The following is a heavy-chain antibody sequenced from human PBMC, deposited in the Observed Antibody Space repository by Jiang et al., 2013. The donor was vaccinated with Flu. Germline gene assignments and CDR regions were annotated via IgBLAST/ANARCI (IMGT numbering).Heavy chain of an antibody. CDR2: IYGGGST. CDR3: ARDRWDGYYGMDV. V-gene: IGHV3-53*04. J-gene: IGHJ6*02. Sequence: QLVESGGGLVQPGGSLRLSCAASGFSVSSNYMSWVRQAPGKGLEWVSVIYGGGSTYYADSVKGRFTISRHNSKNTLYLEMNSVRLEDTAVYYCARDRWDGYYGMDVWGQGTTVTVSS. CDR1: GFSVSSNY. D-gene: IGHD1-26*01.